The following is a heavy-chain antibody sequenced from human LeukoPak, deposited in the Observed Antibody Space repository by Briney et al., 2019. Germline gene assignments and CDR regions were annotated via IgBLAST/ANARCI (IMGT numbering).Heavy chain of an antibody. CDR2: IDPNSGGT. D-gene: IGHD6-19*01. CDR1: GYSFTAYF. V-gene: IGHV1-2*02. CDR3: ARDHSSGWYDHYYYMDV. Sequence: ASVKVSCKTSGYSFTAYFMHWVRLAPGQGLEWMGWIDPNSGGTNYAQKFQGRVTMTRDTSISTAYMELSRLRADDTAVYYCARDHSSGWYDHYYYMDVWGKGTTVTVSS. J-gene: IGHJ6*03.